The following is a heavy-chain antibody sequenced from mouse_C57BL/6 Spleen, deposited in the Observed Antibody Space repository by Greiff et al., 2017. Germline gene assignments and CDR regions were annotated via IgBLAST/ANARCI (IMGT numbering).Heavy chain of an antibody. J-gene: IGHJ1*03. CDR3: AREGYYYGSSDWYFDV. CDR1: GYAFSSSW. V-gene: IGHV1-82*01. Sequence: QVQLKESGPELVKPGASVKISCKASGYAFSSSWMNWVKQRPGKGLEWIGRLYPGDGDTNYNGKFKGKATLTADKSSSTAYMQLSSLTSEDSAVYFCAREGYYYGSSDWYFDVWGTGTTVTVSS. CDR2: LYPGDGDT. D-gene: IGHD1-1*01.